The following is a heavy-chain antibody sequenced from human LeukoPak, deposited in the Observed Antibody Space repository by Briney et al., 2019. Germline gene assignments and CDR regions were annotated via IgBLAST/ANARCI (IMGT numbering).Heavy chain of an antibody. CDR3: ARETSPYCGGDCYPTPRIDY. CDR1: GLTVSSNY. J-gene: IGHJ4*02. Sequence: GGSLRLSCAASGLTVSSNYMSWARQAPGKGLEWVSLIYSGGSTLYADSVKGRFTISRDNSKNTVFLQMNSLRAEDTAVYYCARETSPYCGGDCYPTPRIDYWGQGTLVTVSS. CDR2: IYSGGST. V-gene: IGHV3-53*01. D-gene: IGHD2-21*02.